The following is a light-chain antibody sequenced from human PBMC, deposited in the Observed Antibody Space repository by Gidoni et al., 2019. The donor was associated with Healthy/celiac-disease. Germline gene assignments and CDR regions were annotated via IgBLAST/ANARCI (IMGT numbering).Light chain of an antibody. CDR2: DAS. CDR1: QSVSSY. J-gene: IGKJ1*01. V-gene: IGKV3-11*01. Sequence: EIVLTQSPATLSLSPGERATLSCRASQSVSSYLAWYQQKPGQAPGLLIYDASNRATGIPARFSGSGSGTDFTLTISSLEPEDFAVYYCQQRSNWPAFGQXTKVEIK. CDR3: QQRSNWPA.